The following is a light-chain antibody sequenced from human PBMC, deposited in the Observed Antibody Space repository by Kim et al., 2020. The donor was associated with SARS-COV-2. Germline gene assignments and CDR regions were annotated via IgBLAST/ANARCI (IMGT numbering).Light chain of an antibody. V-gene: IGKV1-33*01. CDR3: QQYDNLPVT. Sequence: ASVGDRVTITCQASQDISNYLNWYQQKPGKAPKLLIYDASNLETGVPSRFGGSGSGTDFTFTISSLQPEDVATYYCQQYDNLPVTFGQGTRLEIK. CDR2: DAS. J-gene: IGKJ5*01. CDR1: QDISNY.